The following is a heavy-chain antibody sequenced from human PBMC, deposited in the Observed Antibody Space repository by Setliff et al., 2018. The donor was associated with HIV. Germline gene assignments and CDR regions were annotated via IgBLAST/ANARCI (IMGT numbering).Heavy chain of an antibody. CDR1: GSSISSNYY. CDR3: ARGPLAGTHYFDY. Sequence: LSLTCTVSGSSISSNYYWAWIRQAPGKGLEWIGYVYYTGTTNYNPSLKSRVTMSADTSKNQFSLKLSSVTAADTAVFYCARGPLAGTHYFDYWGQGTLVTVS. CDR2: VYYTGTT. D-gene: IGHD6-19*01. V-gene: IGHV4-59*01. J-gene: IGHJ4*02.